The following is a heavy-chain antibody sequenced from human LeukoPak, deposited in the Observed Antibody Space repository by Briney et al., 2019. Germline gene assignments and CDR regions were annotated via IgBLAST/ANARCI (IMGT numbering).Heavy chain of an antibody. Sequence: SGGSLRLSCAASGFTFDDYGMSWVRQAPGKGLEWVSGINWNGGSTGYADSVKGRFTISRDNAKNSLYLQMNSLRAEDTALYYCAREQGMVRGSWFDPWGLGTLVTVSS. CDR1: GFTFDDYG. V-gene: IGHV3-20*04. CDR2: INWNGGST. J-gene: IGHJ5*02. D-gene: IGHD3-10*01. CDR3: AREQGMVRGSWFDP.